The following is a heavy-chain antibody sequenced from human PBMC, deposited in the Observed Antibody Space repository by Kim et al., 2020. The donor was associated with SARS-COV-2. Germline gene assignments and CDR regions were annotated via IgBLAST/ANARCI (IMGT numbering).Heavy chain of an antibody. CDR2: IIPIFGAA. CDR1: GGTFSNYA. CDR3: ARGRIVGAIQYYFDY. Sequence: SVKVSCKASGGTFSNYAISWVRQAPGQGLEWMGGIIPIFGAANYAQKFQGRVTITADESTSTAYMELSSLRSEDTAVYYCARGRIVGAIQYYFDYWGQGTLVIVSS. D-gene: IGHD1-26*01. V-gene: IGHV1-69*13. J-gene: IGHJ4*02.